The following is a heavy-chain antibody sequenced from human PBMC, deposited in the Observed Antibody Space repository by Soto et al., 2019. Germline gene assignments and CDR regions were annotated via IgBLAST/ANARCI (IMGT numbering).Heavy chain of an antibody. Sequence: ESGGGVVQPGRSLRLSCSASGFTFSDYAINWVRQAPGKGLEWVASISGDGINKYIADSVKGRFIISRDNSKNTVLLQMSSLGPEDTAVYHCARRLTLSVTAMVYLGQGTLVTVSS. D-gene: IGHD2-21*02. CDR3: ARRLTLSVTAMVY. J-gene: IGHJ4*02. V-gene: IGHV3-30-3*01. CDR2: ISGDGINK. CDR1: GFTFSDYA.